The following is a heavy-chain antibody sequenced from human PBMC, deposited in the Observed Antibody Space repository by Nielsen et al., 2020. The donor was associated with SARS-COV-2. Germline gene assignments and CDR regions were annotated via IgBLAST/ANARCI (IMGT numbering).Heavy chain of an antibody. CDR2: ISAYNGNT. D-gene: IGHD6-13*01. Sequence: ASVKVSCKASGYTFTSYGISWVRQAPGQGLEWMGWISAYNGNTNYAQKLQGRVTMTTDTSTSTAYMELRSLRSDDTAVYYCARRSSSSWYTPYYYYGMDARGQGTTVTVSS. CDR3: ARRSSSSWYTPYYYYGMDA. J-gene: IGHJ6*02. V-gene: IGHV1-18*01. CDR1: GYTFTSYG.